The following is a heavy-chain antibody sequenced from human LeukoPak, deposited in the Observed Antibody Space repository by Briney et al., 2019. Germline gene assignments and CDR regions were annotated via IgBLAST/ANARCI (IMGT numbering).Heavy chain of an antibody. Sequence: ASVKVSCKASGGTFSSYAISWVRQAPGQGLEWMGGINPIFGTANYAQKFQGRVTITADESTSTAYMELSSLRSEDTAVYYCARVVAAAYIVGAFDIWGQGTMVTVSS. CDR2: INPIFGTA. J-gene: IGHJ3*02. D-gene: IGHD6-13*01. V-gene: IGHV1-69*01. CDR3: ARVVAAAYIVGAFDI. CDR1: GGTFSSYA.